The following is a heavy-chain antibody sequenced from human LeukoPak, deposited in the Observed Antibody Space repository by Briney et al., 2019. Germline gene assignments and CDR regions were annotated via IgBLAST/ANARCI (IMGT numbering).Heavy chain of an antibody. V-gene: IGHV3-33*06. CDR3: AKEVGTKGDY. D-gene: IGHD2-21*02. Sequence: PGGSLRLSCAASGFTFSSYGMHWVRQAPGKGLEWLAVIWYDGSNKYYADSVKGRFTISRDNSKNTLYLHMNSLRAEGTAVYYCAKEVGTKGDYWGQGTLVTVSS. CDR1: GFTFSSYG. J-gene: IGHJ4*02. CDR2: IWYDGSNK.